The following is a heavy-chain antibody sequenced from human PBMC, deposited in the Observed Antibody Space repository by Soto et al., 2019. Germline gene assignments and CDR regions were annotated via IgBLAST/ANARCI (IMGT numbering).Heavy chain of an antibody. D-gene: IGHD2-2*01. V-gene: IGHV1-69*13. Sequence: SVKVSCKASGGTFSSYAISWVRQAPGQGLEWMGGIIPIFGTANYAQKFQGRVTVTADESTSTAYMELSSLRSEDTAVYYCARKRVGYCSSTSCYYYYGMDVWGQGTTVTVSS. J-gene: IGHJ6*02. CDR2: IIPIFGTA. CDR1: GGTFSSYA. CDR3: ARKRVGYCSSTSCYYYYGMDV.